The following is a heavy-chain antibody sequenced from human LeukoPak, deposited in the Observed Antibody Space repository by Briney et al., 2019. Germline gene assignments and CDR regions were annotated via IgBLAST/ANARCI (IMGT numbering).Heavy chain of an antibody. CDR1: GFTVSSYW. D-gene: IGHD3-10*02. Sequence: PGGSLRLSCAASGFTVSSYWMSWVRQAPGKGLEWVATIKPDGSEKYYVDSVKGRFTFSRDNAKTSLYLQINSLRAEDTAVYYCARDVLDYWGQGTLVTVSS. CDR2: IKPDGSEK. V-gene: IGHV3-7*01. CDR3: ARDVLDY. J-gene: IGHJ4*02.